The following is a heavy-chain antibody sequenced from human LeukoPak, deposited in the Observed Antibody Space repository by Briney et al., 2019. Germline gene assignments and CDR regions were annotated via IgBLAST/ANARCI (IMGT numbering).Heavy chain of an antibody. CDR3: ARSHYYDSSGYYPY. CDR1: GGSFSGYY. J-gene: IGHJ4*02. V-gene: IGHV4-34*01. D-gene: IGHD3-22*01. CDR2: INHSGST. Sequence: KPSEALSLTCAVYGGSFSGYYWSWIRQPPGKGLEWIGEINHSGSTNYNPSLKSRVTISVDTSKNQFSLKLSSVTAADTAVYYCARSHYYDSSGYYPYWGQGTLVTVSS.